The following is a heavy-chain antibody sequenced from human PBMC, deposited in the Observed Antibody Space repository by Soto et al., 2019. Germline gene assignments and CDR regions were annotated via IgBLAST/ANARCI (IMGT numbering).Heavy chain of an antibody. V-gene: IGHV3-30-3*01. CDR3: ARDRRGRSSADYYYYGMAV. CDR1: GFTFSSYA. D-gene: IGHD6-25*01. CDR2: ISYDGSNK. Sequence: LRLSCAASGFTFSSYAMHWVRQAPGKGLEWVAVISYDGSNKYYADSVKGRFTISRDNSKNTLYLQMNSLRAEDTAVYYCARDRRGRSSADYYYYGMAVWGQGTTVTVSS. J-gene: IGHJ6*02.